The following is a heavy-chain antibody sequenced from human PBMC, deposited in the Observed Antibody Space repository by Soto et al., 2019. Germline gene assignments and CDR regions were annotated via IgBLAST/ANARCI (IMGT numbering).Heavy chain of an antibody. D-gene: IGHD6-6*01. CDR3: ARVRSIAAPGYYYGMDV. J-gene: IGHJ6*02. CDR1: GGSISSYY. V-gene: IGHV4-59*01. Sequence: PSETLSLTCTVSGGSISSYYWSWIRQPPGKGLEWIGYIYYSGSTNYNPSLKSRVTISVDTSKNQFSLKLSSVTAADTAVYYCARVRSIAAPGYYYGMDVWGQGTTVTVSS. CDR2: IYYSGST.